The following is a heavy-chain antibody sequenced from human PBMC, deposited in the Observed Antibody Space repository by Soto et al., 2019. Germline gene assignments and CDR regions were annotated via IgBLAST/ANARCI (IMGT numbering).Heavy chain of an antibody. D-gene: IGHD1-26*01. CDR3: IRSYRTYYFDY. J-gene: IGHJ4*02. Sequence: EVQLVESGGGLVKPGESFRLSCAASGFTFSNAWMNWVRQAPGKGLEWVGRFKSKSDGGTIDYSAPVKGRFTISRDDSKNPLYLQMDSLKTEDTAVYYCIRSYRTYYFDYWGRGTLVIVSS. CDR1: GFTFSNAW. CDR2: FKSKSDGGTI. V-gene: IGHV3-15*07.